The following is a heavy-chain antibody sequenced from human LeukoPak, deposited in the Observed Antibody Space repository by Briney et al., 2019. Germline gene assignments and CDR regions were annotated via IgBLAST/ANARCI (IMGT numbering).Heavy chain of an antibody. V-gene: IGHV1-18*01. D-gene: IGHD3-10*01. CDR3: ARGGRGRNWFDP. CDR1: GYTFTSYG. Sequence: ASVKVSCKASGYTFTSYGISWVRQAPGQGLEWMGWISAYNGNTNYAQKLQGRVTITRNTSISTAYMELSSLRSEDTAVYYCARGGRGRNWFDPWGQGTLVTVSS. J-gene: IGHJ5*02. CDR2: ISAYNGNT.